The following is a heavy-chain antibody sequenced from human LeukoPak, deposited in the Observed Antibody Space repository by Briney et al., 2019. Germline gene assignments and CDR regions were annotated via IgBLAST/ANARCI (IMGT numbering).Heavy chain of an antibody. CDR1: GYTFTSYA. CDR2: INAGNGNT. Sequence: ASVKVSCKASGYTFTSYAMHWVRQAPGQRLEWMGWINAGNGNTKYSQKFQGRVTITRDTSASTAYMELSSLRSEDTAVYYCAGVRQLPNWFDPWGQGTLVTVSS. D-gene: IGHD6-6*01. J-gene: IGHJ5*02. V-gene: IGHV1-3*01. CDR3: AGVRQLPNWFDP.